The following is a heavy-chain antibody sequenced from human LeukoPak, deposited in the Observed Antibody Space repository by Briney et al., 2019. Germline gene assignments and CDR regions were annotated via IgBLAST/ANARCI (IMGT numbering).Heavy chain of an antibody. CDR3: AKDRSPPGYITPTFDY. D-gene: IGHD3-16*02. Sequence: SEGSLRLSCAASGFTFSSYGMHWVRQAPGKGLEWVAVIWYDGSNKYYADSVKGRFTISRDNSKNTLYLQMNSLRAEDTAVYYCAKDRSPPGYITPTFDYWGQGTLVTVSS. CDR1: GFTFSSYG. J-gene: IGHJ4*02. V-gene: IGHV3-33*06. CDR2: IWYDGSNK.